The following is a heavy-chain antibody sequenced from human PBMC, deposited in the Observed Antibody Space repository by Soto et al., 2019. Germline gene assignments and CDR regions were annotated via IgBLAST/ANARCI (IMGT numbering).Heavy chain of an antibody. J-gene: IGHJ3*02. CDR3: ARDPAGIAVAPCAFDI. V-gene: IGHV3-33*01. CDR2: IWHDGSNK. CDR1: GFTFSSYG. Sequence: GGSLRLSCAASGFTFSSYGMHWVRQAPGKGLEWVAVIWHDGSNKYYADSVKGRFTISRDNSKNTLYLQMNSLRAEDTAVYYCARDPAGIAVAPCAFDIWGQGTMVTVSS. D-gene: IGHD6-19*01.